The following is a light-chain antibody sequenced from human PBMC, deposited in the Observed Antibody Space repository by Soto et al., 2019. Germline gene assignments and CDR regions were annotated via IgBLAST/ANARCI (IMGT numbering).Light chain of an antibody. CDR2: GAS. J-gene: IGKJ2*01. V-gene: IGKV3-15*01. CDR3: QEYNNWPPFT. CDR1: QSLRSN. Sequence: EIVMTQSPATLSVSPGERATLSCRASQSLRSNLAWYQHKPGQAPRLLIFGASSRATGVPARFSGSGSGTEVTLTISSLQSEDVAVYYCQEYNNWPPFTFGQGTKLEIK.